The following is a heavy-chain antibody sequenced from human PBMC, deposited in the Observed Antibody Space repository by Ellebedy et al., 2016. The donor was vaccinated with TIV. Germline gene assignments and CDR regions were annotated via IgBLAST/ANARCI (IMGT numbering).Heavy chain of an antibody. V-gene: IGHV3-23*01. CDR3: ARVEPFYCSSTSCKNLGSDY. J-gene: IGHJ4*02. CDR1: GFTFSSYA. CDR2: ISDSTYTT. Sequence: GGSLRLSXAASGFTFSSYAMSWVRQAPGKGLEWLSTISDSTYTTYYADSVRGRFTISRDNSKNTLYLHMSSLRAEDTAVYYCARVEPFYCSSTSCKNLGSDYWGQGTLVTVSS. D-gene: IGHD2-2*01.